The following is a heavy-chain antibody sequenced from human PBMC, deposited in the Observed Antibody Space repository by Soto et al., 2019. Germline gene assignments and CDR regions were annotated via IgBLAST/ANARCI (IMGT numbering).Heavy chain of an antibody. CDR2: IDSSSKTI. CDR3: ARGGVATIFGDS. J-gene: IGHJ4*02. D-gene: IGHD5-12*01. Sequence: EVQLVESGGGLVQPGGSLRVSCAASGFTLSRYSMNWVRQAPGKGLEWLSYIDSSSKTIYYAGSVKGRFIISRDKAKNSLYLQMNSLRDEDTAVYYCARGGVATIFGDSWGQGTLVTVSS. V-gene: IGHV3-48*02. CDR1: GFTLSRYS.